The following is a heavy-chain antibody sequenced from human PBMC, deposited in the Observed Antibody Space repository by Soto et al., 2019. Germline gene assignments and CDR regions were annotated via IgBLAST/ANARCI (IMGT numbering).Heavy chain of an antibody. Sequence: GGSMRLSCAASGLTFRSYWMPGVRQAPGKGLVWVSRINTDGSVAMYVDSVKGRFTITRDMSTGTVYMELSSLRSEDTAVYYCAAGDENASAENYGMDVWGQGT. V-gene: IGHV3-74*03. CDR2: INTDGSVA. CDR1: GLTFRSYW. CDR3: AAGDENASAENYGMDV. D-gene: IGHD3-10*01. J-gene: IGHJ6*02.